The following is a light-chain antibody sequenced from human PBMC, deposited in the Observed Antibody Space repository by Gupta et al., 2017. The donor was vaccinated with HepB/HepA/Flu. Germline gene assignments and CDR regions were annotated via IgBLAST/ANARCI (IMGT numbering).Light chain of an antibody. Sequence: EIVLTQSPATLSLSPGEGATLSCRASQSVDTYLAWYQHKPGQAPRLLIYEASRRAAGIPARFSGSGSGTDFTLTITSREPEDFAIYYCQQRSNWPPLTFGGGTKLEIK. V-gene: IGKV3-11*01. CDR2: EAS. J-gene: IGKJ4*01. CDR1: QSVDTY. CDR3: QQRSNWPPLT.